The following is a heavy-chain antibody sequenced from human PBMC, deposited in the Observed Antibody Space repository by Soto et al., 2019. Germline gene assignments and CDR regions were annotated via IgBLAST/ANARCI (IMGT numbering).Heavy chain of an antibody. D-gene: IGHD5-18*01. Sequence: QAQLVQSGAEVKKPGSSVKVSCTASGGTFGNHAISWVRQVPGQGLEWMGGIIPVLGVGDNAQKFQGRVTITADTSTNTAYMDLSSLRSEDTAHYYCAREAGYSYGYVFDYWGQGTLVIVSS. V-gene: IGHV1-69*09. CDR1: GGTFGNHA. CDR3: AREAGYSYGYVFDY. CDR2: IIPVLGVG. J-gene: IGHJ4*02.